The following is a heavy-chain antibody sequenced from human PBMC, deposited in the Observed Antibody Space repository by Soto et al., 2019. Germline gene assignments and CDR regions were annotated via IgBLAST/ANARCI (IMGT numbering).Heavy chain of an antibody. CDR2: IIPILGIA. Sequence: QVQLVQSGAEVKKPGSSVKVSCKASGGTFSSYTISWVRQAPGQGLEWMGRIIPILGIANYAQKFQGRVTITADKSTSTAYMELSSLRSEDTAVYYCARAPTDTAMSDYGGQGTLVTVSS. D-gene: IGHD5-18*01. J-gene: IGHJ4*02. CDR3: ARAPTDTAMSDY. V-gene: IGHV1-69*02. CDR1: GGTFSSYT.